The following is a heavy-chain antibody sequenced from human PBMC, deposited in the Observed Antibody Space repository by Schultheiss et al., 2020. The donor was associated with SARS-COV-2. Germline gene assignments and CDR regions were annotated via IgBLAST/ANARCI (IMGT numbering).Heavy chain of an antibody. J-gene: IGHJ4*02. D-gene: IGHD6-19*01. CDR2: IYPGDSDA. V-gene: IGHV5-51*01. CDR3: ASRPTGIAVAGTDY. Sequence: GGSLRLSCKGSGYSFPNHWIGWVRQMPGKGLEWMGIIYPGDSDARYSLSFKGQVTISVDKSINTAYLQWSSLKASDTAIYYCASRPTGIAVAGTDYWGQGTLVTVSS. CDR1: GYSFPNHW.